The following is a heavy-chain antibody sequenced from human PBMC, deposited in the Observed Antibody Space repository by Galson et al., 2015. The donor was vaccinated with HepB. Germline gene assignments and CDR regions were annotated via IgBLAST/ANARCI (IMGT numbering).Heavy chain of an antibody. CDR1: GYTFTSYY. D-gene: IGHD2-21*01. J-gene: IGHJ3*02. CDR2: INPSGGST. CDR3: ARSVVVIASDAFDI. Sequence: SVKVSCKASGYTFTSYYMHWVRQAPGQGLGWMGIINPSGGSTSYAQKFQGRVTMTRNTSISTAYMELSSLRSEDTAVYYCARSVVVIASDAFDIWGQGTMVTVSS. V-gene: IGHV1-46*01.